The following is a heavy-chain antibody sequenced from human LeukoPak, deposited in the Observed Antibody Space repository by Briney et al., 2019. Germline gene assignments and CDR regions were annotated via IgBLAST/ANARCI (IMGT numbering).Heavy chain of an antibody. J-gene: IGHJ4*02. D-gene: IGHD3-9*01. CDR3: ARELQYFDWLKGYFDY. V-gene: IGHV4-59*01. CDR2: IYYSGST. CDR1: GGSISSYY. Sequence: PSETLSLTCTVSGGSISSYYWSWIRQPPGKGLEWIGYIYYSGSTNYNPSLKSRVTISVDTSKNQFSLKLSSVTAADTAVYYCARELQYFDWLKGYFDYWGQGTLVTVSS.